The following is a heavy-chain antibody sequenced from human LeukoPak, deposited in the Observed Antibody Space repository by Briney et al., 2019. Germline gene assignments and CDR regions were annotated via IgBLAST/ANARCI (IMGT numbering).Heavy chain of an antibody. CDR3: AKATYYDIWAHDY. Sequence: GGSLRLSCAASGFTFSSYGMHWVRQAPGKGLEWVAVIWFDGSNKYYADSVKGRFTISRDNSKNTLYLQMNSLRAEDTAVYYCAKATYYDIWAHDYWGQGTLVTVSS. V-gene: IGHV3-33*06. CDR1: GFTFSSYG. CDR2: IWFDGSNK. D-gene: IGHD3-9*01. J-gene: IGHJ4*02.